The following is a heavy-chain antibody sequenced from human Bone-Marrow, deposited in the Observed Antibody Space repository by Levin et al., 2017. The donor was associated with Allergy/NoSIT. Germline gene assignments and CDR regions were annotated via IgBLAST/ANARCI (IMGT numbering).Heavy chain of an antibody. CDR2: IRSKANSYAT. Sequence: GESLKISCAASGFTFSGSAMHWVRQASGKGLEWVGRIRSKANSYATAYAASVKGRFTISRDDSKNTAYLQMNSLKTEDTAVYYCTREPETGTTYYWGQGTLVTVSS. J-gene: IGHJ4*02. D-gene: IGHD1-1*01. CDR1: GFTFSGSA. V-gene: IGHV3-73*01. CDR3: TREPETGTTYY.